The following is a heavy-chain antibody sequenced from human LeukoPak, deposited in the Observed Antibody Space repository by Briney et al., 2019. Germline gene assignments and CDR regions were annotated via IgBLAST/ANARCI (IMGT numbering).Heavy chain of an antibody. CDR1: GFTFSSYG. Sequence: PGGSLRLSCAASGFTFSSYGMHWVRQAPGKGLEWVAFIRYDGSNKYYADSVKGRFTISRDNSKNTLYLQMNSLRAEDTAVYYCAKEGDGNGMSAYLNFDYWGQGTLVTVSS. J-gene: IGHJ4*02. D-gene: IGHD1-26*01. V-gene: IGHV3-30*02. CDR2: IRYDGSNK. CDR3: AKEGDGNGMSAYLNFDY.